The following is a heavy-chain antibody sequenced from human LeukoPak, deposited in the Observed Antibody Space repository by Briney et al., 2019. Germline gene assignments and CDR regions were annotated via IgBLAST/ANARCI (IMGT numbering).Heavy chain of an antibody. CDR2: ISSSGGTT. CDR1: GFTFSSYT. V-gene: IGHV3-23*01. CDR3: AKVSGFQDDY. J-gene: IGHJ4*02. D-gene: IGHD1-26*01. Sequence: GGSLRLSCAASGFTFSSYTMSWVRQAPGKGLEWVSDISSSGGTTHYADSVKGRFTISRDNSKNTLYLQMNSLRAEDTAVYYCAKVSGFQDDYWGQGTLVTVSS.